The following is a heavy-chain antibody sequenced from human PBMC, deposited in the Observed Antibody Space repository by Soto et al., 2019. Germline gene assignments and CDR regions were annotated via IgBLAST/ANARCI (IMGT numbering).Heavy chain of an antibody. CDR3: ARKTGDYGPFGY. CDR1: GGSISSGDYY. CDR2: IYYSGST. D-gene: IGHD4-17*01. Sequence: LSLTCTVSGGSISSGDYYWSWIRQPPGKGLEWIGYIYYSGSTYYNPSLKSRVTISVDTSKNQFSLKLSSVTAADTAVYYCARKTGDYGPFGYWGQGTLVTVSS. J-gene: IGHJ4*02. V-gene: IGHV4-30-4*01.